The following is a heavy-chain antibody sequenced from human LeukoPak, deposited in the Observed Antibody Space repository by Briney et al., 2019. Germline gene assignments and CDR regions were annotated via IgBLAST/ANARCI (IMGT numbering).Heavy chain of an antibody. V-gene: IGHV4-39*07. CDR1: GGSISGSSYY. CDR3: ARFAYCGGHCWYYFDY. CDR2: IYYSGST. D-gene: IGHD2-21*02. J-gene: IGHJ4*02. Sequence: SETLSLTCTVSGGSISGSSYYWGWIRQPPGKGLEWIGYIYYSGSTYYNPSLKSRVTISVDTSKNQFSLKLSSVTAADTAVYYCARFAYCGGHCWYYFDYWGQGSLVTVSS.